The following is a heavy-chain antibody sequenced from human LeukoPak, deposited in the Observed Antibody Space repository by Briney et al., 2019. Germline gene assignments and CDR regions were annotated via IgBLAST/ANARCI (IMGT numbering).Heavy chain of an antibody. CDR2: IYYSGST. J-gene: IGHJ6*03. Sequence: PSETLSLTCTVSGYSISSGYYWGWIRQPPGKGLERIGYIYYSGSTYYKPSLKSRVTISVDRSKNQFSLKLSSVTAADTAVYYCARTVLGYCSGGSCYYYYYMDVWGKGTTVTVSS. D-gene: IGHD2-15*01. CDR3: ARTVLGYCSGGSCYYYYYMDV. CDR1: GYSISSGYY. V-gene: IGHV4-38-2*02.